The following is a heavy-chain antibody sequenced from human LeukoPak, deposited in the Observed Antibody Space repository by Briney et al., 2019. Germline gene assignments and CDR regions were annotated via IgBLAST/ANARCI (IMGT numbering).Heavy chain of an antibody. V-gene: IGHV3-23*01. J-gene: IGHJ4*02. CDR1: GFTFSSYA. CDR2: ISGSGGST. D-gene: IGHD3-22*01. CDR3: AKADSSGYYDRYFDY. Sequence: GGSLRLSCAASGFTFSSYAMSWVRQAPGKGLEWVSAISGSGGSTYYADSVKGRFTISRDNAKNSLYLQMNSLRAEDTALYYCAKADSSGYYDRYFDYWGQGTLVTVSS.